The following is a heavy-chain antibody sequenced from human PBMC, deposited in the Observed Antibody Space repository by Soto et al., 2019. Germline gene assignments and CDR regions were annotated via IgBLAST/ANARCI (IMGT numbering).Heavy chain of an antibody. CDR3: ARGITGDVAAHDAFDI. D-gene: IGHD6-19*01. Sequence: QVQLVQSGAEVKKPGSSVKVSCKASGGTFSSYAISWVRQAPGQGLEWMGGIIPIFGTANYAQKFQGRVTFTADESTSTAYMELSSLRSEDTAVYYCARGITGDVAAHDAFDIWGQGTMVTVSS. CDR2: IIPIFGTA. CDR1: GGTFSSYA. J-gene: IGHJ3*02. V-gene: IGHV1-69*12.